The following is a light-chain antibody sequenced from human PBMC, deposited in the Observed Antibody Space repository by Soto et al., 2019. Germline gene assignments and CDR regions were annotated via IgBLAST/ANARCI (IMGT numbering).Light chain of an antibody. J-gene: IGLJ2*01. CDR1: SSDVGGYNF. Sequence: QSALTQPPSASGSPGQSVTISCTGTSSDVGGYNFVSWYQQHPGKAPKLMIYEVSKRPSGVPDRFSGSKSGNTASLTISGLQAEDEADYYCSSHTPNITLFGGGTQLTVL. CDR3: SSHTPNITL. CDR2: EVS. V-gene: IGLV2-8*01.